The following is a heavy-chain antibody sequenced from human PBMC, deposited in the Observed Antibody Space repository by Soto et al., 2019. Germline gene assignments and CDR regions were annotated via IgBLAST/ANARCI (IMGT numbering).Heavy chain of an antibody. V-gene: IGHV3-33*01. CDR1: VFTFSSYG. J-gene: IGHJ6*02. Sequence: PWGSLRLYCAASVFTFSSYGMHWVRQAPGKGLEWVAVIWYDGSNKYYADSVKGRFTISRDNSKNTLYLQMNSLRAEDTAVYYCARDPDIVVVPAAIRYYYYGMDVWGQGTTVTVSS. CDR2: IWYDGSNK. D-gene: IGHD2-2*02. CDR3: ARDPDIVVVPAAIRYYYYGMDV.